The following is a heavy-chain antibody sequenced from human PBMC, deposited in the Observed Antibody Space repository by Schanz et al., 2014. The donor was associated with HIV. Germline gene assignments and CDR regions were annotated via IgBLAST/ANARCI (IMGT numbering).Heavy chain of an antibody. D-gene: IGHD2-8*01. V-gene: IGHV1-18*01. CDR1: GYTFTGFG. J-gene: IGHJ5*02. Sequence: QVQLVQSGAEVKKPGSSVKVSCKASGYTFTGFGISWVRQAPGQGLEWLGWISAYNGNTNYAQKLQGRVTMTTDTSTSTAYMELRSLRSDDTAVYYCARSPEILKVYGLGFDPWGQGTLVTVSS. CDR2: ISAYNGNT. CDR3: ARSPEILKVYGLGFDP.